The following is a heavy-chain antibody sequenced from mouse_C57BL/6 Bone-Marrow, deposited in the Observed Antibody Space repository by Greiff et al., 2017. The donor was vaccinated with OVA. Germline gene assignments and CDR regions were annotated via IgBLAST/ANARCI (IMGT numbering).Heavy chain of an antibody. V-gene: IGHV1-82*01. Sequence: VQLQQSGPELVKPGASVKISCKASGYAFSSSWMNWVKQRPGKGLEWIGRIYPGDGATNYNGKFKGKATLTADTSSSTAYMQLSSLTSEDSAVCVSAYVLYWGFAYWGQGTLVTVSA. CDR1: GYAFSSSW. J-gene: IGHJ3*01. CDR2: IYPGDGAT. D-gene: IGHD4-1*01. CDR3: AYVLYWGFAY.